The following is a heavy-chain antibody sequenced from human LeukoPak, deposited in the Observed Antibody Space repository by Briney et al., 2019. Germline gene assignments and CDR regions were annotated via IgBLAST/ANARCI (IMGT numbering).Heavy chain of an antibody. J-gene: IGHJ4*02. CDR2: INYSGSTT. CDR3: AGRNYDYVWGSYRPYDY. CDR1: GGSFSGYH. V-gene: IGHV4-34*01. Sequence: PSETLSLTCAVYGGSFSGYHWSWIRQFPGKGLEWIGEINYSGSTTNYNPSLKSRVTISVDTSKNQFSLKLSSVTAADTAVYYCAGRNYDYVWGSYRPYDYWGQGTLVTVSS. D-gene: IGHD3-16*02.